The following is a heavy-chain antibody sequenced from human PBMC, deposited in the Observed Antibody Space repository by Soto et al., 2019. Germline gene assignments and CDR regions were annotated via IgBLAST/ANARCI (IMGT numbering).Heavy chain of an antibody. CDR2: IIPLLGTT. CDR3: VRDSPVGSTFSGYDGIDY. CDR1: GGTFSNDI. V-gene: IGHV1-69*08. J-gene: IGHJ4*02. Sequence: SVKVSCKTSGGTFSNDIITWVRQAPGQGLEWMGRIIPLLGTTNYAQKFQGRVTITADKSTGTAYMELNRLRSEDTAVYYCVRDSPVGSTFSGYDGIDYWGQGTLVTVSS. D-gene: IGHD5-12*01.